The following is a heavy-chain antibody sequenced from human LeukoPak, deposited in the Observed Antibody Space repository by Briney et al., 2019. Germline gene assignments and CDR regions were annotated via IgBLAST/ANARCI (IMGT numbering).Heavy chain of an antibody. CDR2: IYYSGST. V-gene: IGHV4-59*01. J-gene: IGHJ5*02. CDR1: GGSISSYY. Sequence: SETLSLTCTVSGGSISSYYWSWIRQPPGKGLEWIGYIYYSGSTNYNPSLKSRVTISVDTSKNQFSLKLSSVTAADTAVYYCARTAAGDLIGWFDPWGQGTLVTVSS. D-gene: IGHD6-13*01. CDR3: ARTAAGDLIGWFDP.